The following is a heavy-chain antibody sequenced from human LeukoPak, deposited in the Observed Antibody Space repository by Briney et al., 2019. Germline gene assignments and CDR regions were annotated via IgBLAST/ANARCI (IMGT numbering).Heavy chain of an antibody. CDR2: LRTDGGRT. D-gene: IGHD4-11*01. CDR3: ARDHPGSNSLDY. V-gene: IGHV3-74*01. Sequence: PGGSLRLSCVAPGSTFNQYWMHWVRQAPGAGLEWVSRLRTDGGRTNYADSVKGRFTISRDNARNTVYLQMNSLRVEDTAVYYCARDHPGSNSLDYWGQGTLVTVSS. J-gene: IGHJ4*02. CDR1: GSTFNQYW.